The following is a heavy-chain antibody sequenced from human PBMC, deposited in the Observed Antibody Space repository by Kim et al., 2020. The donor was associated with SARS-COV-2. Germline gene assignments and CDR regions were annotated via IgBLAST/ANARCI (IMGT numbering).Heavy chain of an antibody. V-gene: IGHV1-2*02. CDR3: ARAGGYSYGGVGIYFDY. J-gene: IGHJ4*02. Sequence: FQGRVTMTRDTSISTAYMELGRLRSDDTAVYYCARAGGYSYGGVGIYFDYWGQGTLVTVSS. D-gene: IGHD5-18*01.